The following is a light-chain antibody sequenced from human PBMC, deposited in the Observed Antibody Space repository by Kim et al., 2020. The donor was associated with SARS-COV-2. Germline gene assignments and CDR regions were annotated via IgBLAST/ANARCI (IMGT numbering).Light chain of an antibody. Sequence: PEKTARITCGGNNIGRKSVHWYQQKPGQAPVLVIYYDSDRPSGIPERFSGSNSGNTATLTISRVEAGDEADYYCQVWDSSSDHRVFGGGTQLTVL. CDR3: QVWDSSSDHRV. CDR2: YDS. V-gene: IGLV3-21*04. CDR1: NIGRKS. J-gene: IGLJ3*02.